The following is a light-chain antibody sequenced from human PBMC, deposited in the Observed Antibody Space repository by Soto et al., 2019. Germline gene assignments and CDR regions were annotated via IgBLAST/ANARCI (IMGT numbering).Light chain of an antibody. CDR3: QQYDNLLRT. V-gene: IGKV1-33*01. CDR2: DAS. CDR1: QDISNY. Sequence: DIQMTQSPSSLSASVGDRVTITCQASQDISNYLNWYQQKPGKAPKLLIYDASNLETGVPSRFSGSGSGTDFTFTISSLPPEDIATYYCQQYDNLLRTFGQGTKVEIK. J-gene: IGKJ1*01.